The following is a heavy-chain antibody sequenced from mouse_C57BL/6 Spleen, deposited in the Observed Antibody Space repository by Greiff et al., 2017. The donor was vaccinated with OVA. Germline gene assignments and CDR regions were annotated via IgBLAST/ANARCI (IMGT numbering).Heavy chain of an antibody. J-gene: IGHJ2*01. V-gene: IGHV5-6*01. CDR3: ARQYYGSSYFDY. CDR2: ISSGGSST. D-gene: IGHD1-1*01. CDR1: GFTFSSYG. Sequence: EVQRVESGGDLVKPGGSLKLSCAASGFTFSSYGMSWVRQTPDKRLEWVATISSGGSSTYYPDSVKGRFTISRDNAKNTLYLQMSSLKSEDTAMYYGARQYYGSSYFDYWGQGTTLTVSS.